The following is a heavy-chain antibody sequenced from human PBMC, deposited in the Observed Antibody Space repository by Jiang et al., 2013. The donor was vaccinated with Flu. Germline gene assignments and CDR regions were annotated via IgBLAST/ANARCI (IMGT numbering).Heavy chain of an antibody. CDR3: AREGGMGAAGIHFDY. D-gene: IGHD6-13*01. CDR2: IYHSGST. Sequence: GSGLVKPSGTLSLTCAVSGGSISSSNWWSWARQPPGKGLEWIGEIYHSGSTNYNPSLKSRVTISVDKSKNQFSLKLSSVTAADTAVYYCAREGGMGAAGIHFDYWGQGTLVTVSS. CDR1: GGSISSSNW. J-gene: IGHJ4*02. V-gene: IGHV4-4*02.